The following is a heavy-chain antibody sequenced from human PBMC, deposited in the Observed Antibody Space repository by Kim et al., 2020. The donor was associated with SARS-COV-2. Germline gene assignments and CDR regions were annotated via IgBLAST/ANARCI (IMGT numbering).Heavy chain of an antibody. Sequence: GGSLRLSCAASGFTFSSFAMTWVRQLPGKGLEWVSVINYDGGLTFYADSVKGRFTISRDNSMNTLYLQMNSLRADETAVYYCAKAFHYGSGDMPNYFDYWGQGTPVTVSS. CDR2: INYDGGLT. CDR3: AKAFHYGSGDMPNYFDY. V-gene: IGHV3-23*01. D-gene: IGHD3-10*01. J-gene: IGHJ4*02. CDR1: GFTFSSFA.